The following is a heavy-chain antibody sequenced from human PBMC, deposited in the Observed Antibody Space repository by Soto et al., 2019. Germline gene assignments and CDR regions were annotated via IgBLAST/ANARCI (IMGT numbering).Heavy chain of an antibody. CDR2: INAGYGNT. Sequence: ASVKVSCKASGYTFSSYAMHWVRQAPGQRLEWMGWINAGYGNTKSSQKFQDRVTISRDTSASTAYMELTSLRSEDTAVYYCARDTGDGTFDPWGQGTLVTVSS. CDR3: ARDTGDGTFDP. J-gene: IGHJ5*02. D-gene: IGHD7-27*01. CDR1: GYTFSSYA. V-gene: IGHV1-3*01.